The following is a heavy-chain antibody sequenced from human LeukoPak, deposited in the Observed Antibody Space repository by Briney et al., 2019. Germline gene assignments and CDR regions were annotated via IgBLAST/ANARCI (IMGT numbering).Heavy chain of an antibody. CDR3: ASSYDSSGYSIDY. CDR2: IYSGGST. V-gene: IGHV3-53*01. Sequence: PGGSLRLSCAASGFTVSSNYVSWVRQAPGKGLEWVSVIYSGGSTYYADSVKGRFTISRDNSKNTLYLQMNSLRAEDTAVYYCASSYDSSGYSIDYWGQGTLVTVSS. CDR1: GFTVSSNY. D-gene: IGHD3-22*01. J-gene: IGHJ4*02.